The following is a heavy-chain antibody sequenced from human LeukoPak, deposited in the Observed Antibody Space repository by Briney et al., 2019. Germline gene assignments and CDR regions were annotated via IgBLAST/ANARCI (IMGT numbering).Heavy chain of an antibody. Sequence: SETLSLTCTVSGGSISSYYWSWIRQPPGKGLEWIGYIYYSGSTNYNPSLKSRVTISVDTSKNQFSLMLSSVTAADTAVYYCARDGRTTVTTNYYYGMDVWGQGTTVTVSS. J-gene: IGHJ6*02. CDR2: IYYSGST. D-gene: IGHD4-17*01. CDR1: GGSISSYY. V-gene: IGHV4-59*01. CDR3: ARDGRTTVTTNYYYGMDV.